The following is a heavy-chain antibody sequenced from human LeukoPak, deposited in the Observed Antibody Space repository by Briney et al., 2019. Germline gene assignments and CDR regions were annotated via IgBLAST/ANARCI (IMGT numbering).Heavy chain of an antibody. J-gene: IGHJ6*03. V-gene: IGHV3-7*01. CDR3: ARSTNYYYYYMDV. CDR2: IKQDGSEK. Sequence: PGGSLRLSCAASGFTFSSYWMSWVRQAPGKGLEWVSNIKQDGSEKYYVDSVKGRFTISRDNAKNTLYLQMNSLRAEDTAVYNCARSTNYYYYYMDVWGKGTTVTVSS. D-gene: IGHD5-24*01. CDR1: GFTFSSYW.